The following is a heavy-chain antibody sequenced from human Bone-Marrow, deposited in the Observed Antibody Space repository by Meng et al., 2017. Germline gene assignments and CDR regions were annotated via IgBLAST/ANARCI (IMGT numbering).Heavy chain of an antibody. CDR2: INPNSGGT. CDR1: GYTFTGYY. J-gene: IGHJ4*02. Sequence: ASVKVSCKASGYTFTGYYMHWVRQAPGQGLEWMGRINPNSGGTNYAQKFQGRVTMTRDTSISTAYMELSRLRSDDTAVYYCARDSGSYLGRGFGDYWGQGTLVPSPQ. CDR3: ARDSGSYLGRGFGDY. V-gene: IGHV1-2*06. D-gene: IGHD1-26*01.